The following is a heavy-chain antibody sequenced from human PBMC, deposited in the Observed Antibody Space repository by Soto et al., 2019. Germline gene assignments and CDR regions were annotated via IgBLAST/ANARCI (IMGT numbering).Heavy chain of an antibody. Sequence: GGSLRLSCAASGFTFSSYWMYWVRQAPGKGLVWVSRINSDGSSTTYADSVKGRFTISRDNAKNTLYLQMNSLRAEDTAVYYCARTLDSSYYMNVWGKGTTVTVSS. J-gene: IGHJ6*03. CDR2: INSDGSST. V-gene: IGHV3-74*01. CDR1: GFTFSSYW. CDR3: ARTLDSSYYMNV.